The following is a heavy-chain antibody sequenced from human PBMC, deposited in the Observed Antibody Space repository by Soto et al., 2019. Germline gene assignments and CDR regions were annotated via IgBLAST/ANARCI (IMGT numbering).Heavy chain of an antibody. J-gene: IGHJ6*02. CDR3: ARDLSEDNSGYYYASPGYYYYYYGMDV. D-gene: IGHD3-22*01. CDR2: ISAYNGNT. V-gene: IGHV1-18*01. Sequence: ASVKVSCKASGYTFTTYGISWVRRAPGQGLEWMGWISAYNGNTNYAQKVQGRVTMTTDTSTSTAYMELRSLTSDDTAVYYCARDLSEDNSGYYYASPGYYYYYYGMDVWGPGTTVTVSS. CDR1: GYTFTTYG.